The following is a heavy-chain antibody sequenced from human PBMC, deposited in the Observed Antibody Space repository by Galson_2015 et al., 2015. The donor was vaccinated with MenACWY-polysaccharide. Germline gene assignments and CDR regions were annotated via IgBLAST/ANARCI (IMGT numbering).Heavy chain of an antibody. D-gene: IGHD6-13*01. Sequence: SLRLSCAVSGFTVSSDYMSWVRQAPGKGLDWVSVIYSGGTTFYIDSVKGRFTISRDNSKNTLYLQMNSLRTDDTAVYYCARASHKGAAGLFDYWGQGTPVTVSS. V-gene: IGHV3-53*05. CDR1: GFTVSSDY. CDR3: ARASHKGAAGLFDY. J-gene: IGHJ4*02. CDR2: IYSGGTT.